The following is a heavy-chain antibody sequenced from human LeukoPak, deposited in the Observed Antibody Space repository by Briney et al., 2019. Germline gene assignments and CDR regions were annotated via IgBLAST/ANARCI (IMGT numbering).Heavy chain of an antibody. V-gene: IGHV1-2*02. Sequence: DSVKVSCKASGYTFTGYYMHWVRQAPGQGLEWMGWINPNSGGTNYAQKCQGRVTMTRDTSISTAYMELSRLRSDDTAVYYCARDLPHGYCSGGSCPTYYFDYWGQGTLVTVSS. CDR1: GYTFTGYY. D-gene: IGHD2-15*01. J-gene: IGHJ4*02. CDR2: INPNSGGT. CDR3: ARDLPHGYCSGGSCPTYYFDY.